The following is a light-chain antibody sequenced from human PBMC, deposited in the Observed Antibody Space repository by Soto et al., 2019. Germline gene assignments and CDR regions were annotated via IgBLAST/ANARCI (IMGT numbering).Light chain of an antibody. CDR3: HQYNSSLT. Sequence: DIQMTQSPSTLSASVGDRVTITCRASQSISSWLAWYQQKPGKAPKLLIYKASSLESGVPSRFSGSGSGTEFTLTISSLQPDDFATYYCHQYNSSLTFGQGTKVEVK. CDR1: QSISSW. CDR2: KAS. V-gene: IGKV1-5*03. J-gene: IGKJ1*01.